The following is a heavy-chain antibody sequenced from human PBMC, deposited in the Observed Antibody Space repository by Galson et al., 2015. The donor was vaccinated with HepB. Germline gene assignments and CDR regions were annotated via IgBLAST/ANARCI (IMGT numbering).Heavy chain of an antibody. CDR2: TYFRAKWHT. V-gene: IGHV6-1*01. Sequence: CAISGDSVTSNSAVWNWIRQSPSRGLEWLGRTYFRAKWHTDYGISVKSRINIKADISQNQFSLQLSSVTSDDTAVYYCAYGSDVWGQGTTVIVSS. J-gene: IGHJ6*02. CDR3: AYGSDV. CDR1: GDSVTSNSAV. D-gene: IGHD4-17*01.